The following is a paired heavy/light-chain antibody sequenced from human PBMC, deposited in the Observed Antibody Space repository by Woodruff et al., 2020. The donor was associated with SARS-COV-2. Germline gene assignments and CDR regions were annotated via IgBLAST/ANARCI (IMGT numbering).Heavy chain of an antibody. J-gene: IGHJ4*02. D-gene: IGHD6-13*01. CDR3: ARVASSSWYTVDYFDY. CDR2: IYYSGST. CDR1: GGSISSGDYY. V-gene: IGHV4-30-4*01. Sequence: QVQLQESGPGLVKPSQTLSLTCTVSGGSISSGDYYWSWIRQPPGKGLEWIGYIYYSGSTYYNPSLKSRVTISVDTSKNQFSLKLSSVTAADTAVYYCARVASSSWYTVDYFDYWGQGTLVTVSS.
Light chain of an antibody. CDR2: WAS. CDR1: QSVLYSSNNKNY. Sequence: DIVMTQSPDSLAVSLGERATINCKSSQSVLYSSNNKNYLAWYQQKPGQPPKLLIYWASTRESGVPDRFSGSGSGTDFTLTISSLQAEDVAVYYCQQYYSPSYTFGQGTKLEIK. V-gene: IGKV4-1*01. J-gene: IGKJ2*01. CDR3: QQYYSPSYT.